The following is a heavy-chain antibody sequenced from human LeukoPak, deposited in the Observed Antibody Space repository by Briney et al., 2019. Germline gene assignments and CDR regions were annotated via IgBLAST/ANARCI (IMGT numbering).Heavy chain of an antibody. CDR3: AGVRGYSSSWYDY. CDR2: INPSDGST. V-gene: IGHV1-46*01. D-gene: IGHD6-13*01. CDR1: GYTFTSYY. J-gene: IGHJ4*02. Sequence: ASVKVSCKASGYTFTSYYMHWVRQAPGQGLEWMGIINPSDGSTSYAQKFQGRVTITADESTSTAYMELSSLRSEDTAAYYCAGVRGYSSSWYDYWGQGTLVTVSS.